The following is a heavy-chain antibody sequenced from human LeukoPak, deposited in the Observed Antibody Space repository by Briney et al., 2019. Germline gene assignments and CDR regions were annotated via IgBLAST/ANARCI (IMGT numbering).Heavy chain of an antibody. D-gene: IGHD2-21*01. V-gene: IGHV3-7*01. Sequence: GGSLRLSCAASGFTFSSYWMSWVRQAPGKGLEWVANIKQDGSEKYYVDSVKGRFTISRDNAKSSLYLQMNSLRAEDAAVYYCAREGGGATNYYYYYMDVWGKGTTVTVSS. CDR1: GFTFSSYW. J-gene: IGHJ6*03. CDR3: AREGGGATNYYYYYMDV. CDR2: IKQDGSEK.